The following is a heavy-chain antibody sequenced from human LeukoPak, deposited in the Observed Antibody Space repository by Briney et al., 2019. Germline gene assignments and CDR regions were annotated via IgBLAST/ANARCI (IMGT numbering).Heavy chain of an antibody. CDR2: ISSSGSTI. J-gene: IGHJ4*02. D-gene: IGHD1-26*01. CDR1: GFSFSSYE. CDR3: ARVGYSGSYYRFDY. V-gene: IGHV3-48*03. Sequence: GGSLRLSCEASGFSFSSYEMNWVRQAPGKGLEWVSYISSSGSTIYYADSVKGRFTISRDNAKNSLYLQMNSLRAEDTAVYYCARVGYSGSYYRFDYWGQGTLVTVSS.